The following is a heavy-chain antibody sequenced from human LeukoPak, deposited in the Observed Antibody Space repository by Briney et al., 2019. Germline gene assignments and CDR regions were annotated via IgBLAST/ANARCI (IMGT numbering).Heavy chain of an antibody. Sequence: GGSLRLSCATSGFTFRDYAMHWVRQAPGKGPEWLAVVYHDGSNTYYADSVKGRFTIYREMSNNTLYLQMNSLRAEDTALYFCTKDRDVRPYSSGYGIYDSWDQGTLVTVSS. CDR3: TKDRDVRPYSSGYGIYDS. V-gene: IGHV3-33*03. J-gene: IGHJ4*02. CDR2: VYHDGSNT. D-gene: IGHD5-18*01. CDR1: GFTFRDYA.